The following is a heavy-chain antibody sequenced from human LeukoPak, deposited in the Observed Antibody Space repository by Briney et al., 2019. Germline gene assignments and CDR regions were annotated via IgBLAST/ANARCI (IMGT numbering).Heavy chain of an antibody. V-gene: IGHV4-59*01. CDR1: GDSISSYY. J-gene: IGHJ6*02. D-gene: IGHD3-22*01. Sequence: SETLSLTCTVSGDSISSYYWNWIRQPPGKGLEWIGYIYYSGNTNYNPSLKSRVTISVDTSKNQFSLKLSSVTAADTAVYYCAARKNYDSSGYSYYYYGMDVWGQGTTVTVSS. CDR3: AARKNYDSSGYSYYYYGMDV. CDR2: IYYSGNT.